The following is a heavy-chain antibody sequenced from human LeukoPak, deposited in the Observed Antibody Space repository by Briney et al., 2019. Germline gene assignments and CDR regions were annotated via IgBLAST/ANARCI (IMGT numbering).Heavy chain of an antibody. D-gene: IGHD3-16*01. CDR1: GFTFSTYW. CDR2: INGDGSRS. Sequence: GGSLRLSCAASGFTFSTYWMHWVRQAPGTGLVWVSRINGDGSRSNYADSVKGRFTISRDNARNTLYLQMNSLRAEDTALYYCARTSPTSHFDFWGQGTLVTVSS. CDR3: ARTSPTSHFDF. J-gene: IGHJ4*02. V-gene: IGHV3-74*01.